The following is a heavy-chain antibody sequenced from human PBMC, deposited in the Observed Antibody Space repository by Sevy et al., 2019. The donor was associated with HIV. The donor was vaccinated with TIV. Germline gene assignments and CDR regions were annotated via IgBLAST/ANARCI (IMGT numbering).Heavy chain of an antibody. J-gene: IGHJ6*02. CDR3: ARDSPMDTAMANYGMDV. D-gene: IGHD5-18*01. CDR1: GGSISSGGYY. Sequence: SETLSLTCTVSGGSISSGGYYWSWIRQHPGKGLEWIGYIYYSGSTYYNPSLKSRVTISVDTSKNQFSLKLSSVTAADTAVYYCARDSPMDTAMANYGMDVWGQGTTVTVSS. CDR2: IYYSGST. V-gene: IGHV4-31*03.